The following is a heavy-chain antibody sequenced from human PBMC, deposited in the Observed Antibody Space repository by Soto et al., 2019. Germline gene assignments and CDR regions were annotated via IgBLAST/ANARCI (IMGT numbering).Heavy chain of an antibody. Sequence: GGSLRLSCAASGFTFSSYSMNWVRQAPGKGLEWVSSISSSSSYIYYADSVKGRFTISRDNAKKSLYLQMNSLRAEDTAVYYCARDLTGVGCSGGSCYSGNAYWGQGTLVTVYS. D-gene: IGHD2-15*01. V-gene: IGHV3-21*01. CDR3: ARDLTGVGCSGGSCYSGNAY. CDR2: ISSSSSYI. CDR1: GFTFSSYS. J-gene: IGHJ4*02.